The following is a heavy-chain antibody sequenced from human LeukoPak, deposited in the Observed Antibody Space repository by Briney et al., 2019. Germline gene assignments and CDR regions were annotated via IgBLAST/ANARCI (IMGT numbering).Heavy chain of an antibody. V-gene: IGHV1-46*01. Sequence: GASVKVSCKASGYTFTGYYMHWVRQAPGQGLEWMGIINPSGGSTSYAQKFQGRVTMTRDTSTSTVYMELSSLRSEDTAVYYCARAYDSSGYENWKVPFDPWGQGTLVTVSS. CDR3: ARAYDSSGYENWKVPFDP. CDR1: GYTFTGYY. CDR2: INPSGGST. D-gene: IGHD3-22*01. J-gene: IGHJ5*02.